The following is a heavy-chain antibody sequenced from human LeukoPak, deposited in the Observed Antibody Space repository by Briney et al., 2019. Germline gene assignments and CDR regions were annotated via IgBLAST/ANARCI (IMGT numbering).Heavy chain of an antibody. CDR3: ARVRAPITMVRGVISWFDP. CDR1: GGSISSYY. V-gene: IGHV4-59*01. Sequence: PSETLSLTCTVSGGSISSYYWSWIRLPPGKGLEWIGYIYYSGSTNYNPSLKSRVTISVDTSKNQFSLKLSSVTAADTAVYYCARVRAPITMVRGVISWFDPWGQGTLVTVSS. CDR2: IYYSGST. J-gene: IGHJ5*02. D-gene: IGHD3-10*01.